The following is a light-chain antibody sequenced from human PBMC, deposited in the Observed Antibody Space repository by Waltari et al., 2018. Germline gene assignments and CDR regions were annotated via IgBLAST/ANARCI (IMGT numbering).Light chain of an antibody. CDR2: KAD. Sequence: QTVVTQVPSLSVSPGGTVTLTCALSSGSVSTTSYATWYQQNPGQAPRTLVYKADSRSSGVPDRFSGSILGNKAALTITGAQADDESDYYCALYMGSGIWVFGGGTKLTVL. J-gene: IGLJ3*02. CDR1: SGSVSTTSY. V-gene: IGLV8-61*01. CDR3: ALYMGSGIWV.